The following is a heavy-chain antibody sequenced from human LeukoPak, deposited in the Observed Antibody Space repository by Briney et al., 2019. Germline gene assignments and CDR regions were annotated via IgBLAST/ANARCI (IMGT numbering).Heavy chain of an antibody. Sequence: TSETLSLTCAVYGGSFSGYYWSWIRQPPGKGLEWIGEINHSGSTNYNPSLKSRVTMSLDTSKNQLSLRLSSVTAADTAVYYCARHPFATPFDYWGRGTLVTVSS. CDR2: INHSGST. CDR1: GGSFSGYY. V-gene: IGHV4-34*01. CDR3: ARHPFATPFDY. J-gene: IGHJ4*02. D-gene: IGHD2-15*01.